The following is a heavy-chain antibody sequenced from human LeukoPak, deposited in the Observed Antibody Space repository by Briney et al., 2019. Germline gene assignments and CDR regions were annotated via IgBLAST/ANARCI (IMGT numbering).Heavy chain of an antibody. J-gene: IGHJ5*02. D-gene: IGHD2-21*02. CDR3: ARHIGRGGDRRGWFDP. V-gene: IGHV4-59*08. Sequence: SETLSLTCTVSGGSISSYYWSWVRQPPGEGLEWIGFIYYSGGTNYNPSLKSRVTISVDTSKNQFSLKLSSVTAADTAVYYCARHIGRGGDRRGWFDPWGQGTLVTVSS. CDR2: IYYSGGT. CDR1: GGSISSYY.